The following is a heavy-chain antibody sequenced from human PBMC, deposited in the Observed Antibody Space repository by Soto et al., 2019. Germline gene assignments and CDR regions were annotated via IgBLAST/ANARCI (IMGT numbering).Heavy chain of an antibody. D-gene: IGHD4-17*01. Sequence: QVQLQQWGAGLLKPSETLSLTCAVYGGSFRDYYWSWIRQSPGKGLEWIGEINHRGSTTYNPSLKSRVTMSLDTSKNQFSLELRSVTPADTAVYYCARLVYGDFDYWGQGSLVTVSS. CDR1: GGSFRDYY. V-gene: IGHV4-34*02. J-gene: IGHJ4*02. CDR3: ARLVYGDFDY. CDR2: INHRGST.